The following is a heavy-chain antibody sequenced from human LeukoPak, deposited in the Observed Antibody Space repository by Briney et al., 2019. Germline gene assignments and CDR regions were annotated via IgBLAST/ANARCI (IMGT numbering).Heavy chain of an antibody. J-gene: IGHJ2*01. V-gene: IGHV4-59*01. D-gene: IGHD4-23*01. CDR2: ICYSGST. CDR1: GASISSYY. Sequence: SETLSLTCAVSGASISSYYWSWIRRPPGKGLEWIAFICYSGSTKYNPSLKSRVTISVDTSKNQFSLKLSSVTAADTAVYYCARARYGGNSEGYFDLWGRGTLVTVSS. CDR3: ARARYGGNSEGYFDL.